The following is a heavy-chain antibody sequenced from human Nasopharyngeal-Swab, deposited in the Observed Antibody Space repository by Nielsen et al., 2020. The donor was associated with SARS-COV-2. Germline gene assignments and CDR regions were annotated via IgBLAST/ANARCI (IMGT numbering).Heavy chain of an antibody. CDR3: TRETRIAVAGTLLYYYYYYMDV. CDR1: GFTFCDYA. J-gene: IGHJ6*03. Sequence: GESLKISCTASGFTFCDYAMSWVRQAPGKGLEWVGFIRSKAYGGTTEYAASVKGRFTISRDDSKSIAYLQMNSLKTEDTAVYYCTRETRIAVAGTLLYYYYYYMDVWGKGTTVTVSS. V-gene: IGHV3-49*04. D-gene: IGHD6-19*01. CDR2: IRSKAYGGTT.